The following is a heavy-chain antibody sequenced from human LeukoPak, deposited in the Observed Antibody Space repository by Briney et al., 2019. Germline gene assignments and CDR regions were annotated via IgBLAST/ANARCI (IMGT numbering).Heavy chain of an antibody. V-gene: IGHV1-18*01. Sequence: GASVRVSCKTSGYTFTSYAINWVRQAPGQGLEWMGWISGYNDNTVYAQKLQGRVTMTTDTSTSTAYMELRSLRSDDTAVYYCARGDILPGRPSFFDYWGQGTLVTVSS. CDR2: ISGYNDNT. J-gene: IGHJ4*02. CDR3: ARGDILPGRPSFFDY. CDR1: GYTFTSYA. D-gene: IGHD3-9*01.